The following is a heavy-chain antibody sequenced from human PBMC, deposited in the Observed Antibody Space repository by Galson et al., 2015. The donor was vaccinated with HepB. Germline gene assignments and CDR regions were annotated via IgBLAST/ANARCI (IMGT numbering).Heavy chain of an antibody. CDR3: TGSVYRSGWTAEFDY. V-gene: IGHV3-53*01. CDR1: GVTVSNRY. J-gene: IGHJ4*02. D-gene: IGHD6-19*01. CDR2: IYSDGTT. Sequence: ALRLSCAASGVTVSNRYMSWVRQAPGKGLGLVSAIYSDGTTYRADAVKGRFTISRDDSKNTLYLQMNSLRAEDTAVYYCTGSVYRSGWTAEFDYWGQGSLVTVSS.